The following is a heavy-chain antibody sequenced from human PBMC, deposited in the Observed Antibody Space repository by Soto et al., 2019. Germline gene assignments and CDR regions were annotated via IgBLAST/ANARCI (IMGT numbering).Heavy chain of an antibody. D-gene: IGHD2-15*01. CDR1: GFTFNSYW. Sequence: EVQLAESGGGLVQPGGSLRLSCAASGFTFNSYWMHWVRQVPGKGLVWVSRINNDGSTTNYADSVKGRFTISRDNARNTVYLQMNSLRADDTAVYYCVRGVIAANCFDYWGQGPLGTVSS. CDR3: VRGVIAANCFDY. CDR2: INNDGSTT. V-gene: IGHV3-74*01. J-gene: IGHJ4*02.